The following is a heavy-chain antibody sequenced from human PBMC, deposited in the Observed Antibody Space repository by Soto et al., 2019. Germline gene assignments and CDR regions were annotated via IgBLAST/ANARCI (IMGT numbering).Heavy chain of an antibody. J-gene: IGHJ6*02. CDR2: IIPILTIT. D-gene: IGHD2-21*02. V-gene: IGHV1-69*02. CDR1: GGTFSSYT. Sequence: QVQLVQSGAEVKKPGSSVRLSCTASGGTFSSYTLSWVRQAPGQGLEWMGRIIPILTITDYAQKFRGRVTISAGKSSGTAYMELTSLRSEDTAIYYWARRRYCGNDFYKNHYFGMEVWGQGDAVTVSS. CDR3: ARRRYCGNDFYKNHYFGMEV.